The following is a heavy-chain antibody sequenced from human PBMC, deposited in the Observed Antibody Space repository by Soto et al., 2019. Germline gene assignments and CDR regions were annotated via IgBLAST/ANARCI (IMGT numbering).Heavy chain of an antibody. V-gene: IGHV4-59*08. Sequence: QVQLQESGPGLVKPSETLSLTCTVSGGSISSYYWNWIRQPPGKGLGWIGYIFYSGNTNYNPSLKSRVTISVDTSKSHFSLRLNSVTAADTAVYYCAGDSYGVDVWGQGTTVTVSS. J-gene: IGHJ6*02. CDR3: AGDSYGVDV. CDR1: GGSISSYY. CDR2: IFYSGNT.